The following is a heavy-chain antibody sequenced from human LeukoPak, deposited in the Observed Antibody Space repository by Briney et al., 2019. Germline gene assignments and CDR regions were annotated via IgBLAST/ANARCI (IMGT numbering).Heavy chain of an antibody. V-gene: IGHV3-23*01. J-gene: IGHJ4*02. CDR2: ILPDDTST. Sequence: GGSLRLSCAASGFTFSSYAMSWVRQAPGKGLEWVSTILPDDTSTHYADSVKGRFTISRDNSKNALYLQMNSLRADDTALYHCATHQATGAHSKFDYWGQGTLVTVSS. D-gene: IGHD7-27*01. CDR1: GFTFSSYA. CDR3: ATHQATGAHSKFDY.